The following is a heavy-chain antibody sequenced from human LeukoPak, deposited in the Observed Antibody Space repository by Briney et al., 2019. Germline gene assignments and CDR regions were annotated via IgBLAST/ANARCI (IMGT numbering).Heavy chain of an antibody. J-gene: IGHJ4*02. Sequence: GESLKISCKGSGYTFTSYWIGWVRQMPGKGLEWMGIIYPGDSDTRKNPSFRGQVTISADKSISTAYLQWSSLKASDTAIYYCARGNDFGGNGRFDYWGQGTLVTVSS. CDR2: IYPGDSDT. D-gene: IGHD4-23*01. V-gene: IGHV5-51*01. CDR1: GYTFTSYW. CDR3: ARGNDFGGNGRFDY.